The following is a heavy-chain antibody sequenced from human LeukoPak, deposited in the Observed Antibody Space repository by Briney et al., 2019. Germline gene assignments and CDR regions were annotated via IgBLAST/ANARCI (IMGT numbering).Heavy chain of an antibody. CDR2: INTDGSST. J-gene: IGHJ4*02. D-gene: IGHD3-9*01. V-gene: IGHV3-74*01. CDR3: ARAGPNDILTGYLNY. Sequence: PGGSLRLSCAASGFTFSSYSMNWVRQAPGKGLVWVSRINTDGSSTNYADSVKGRFTISRDNAKNTLYLQMNSLRAEDTAVYYCARAGPNDILTGYLNYWGQGTLVTVSS. CDR1: GFTFSSYS.